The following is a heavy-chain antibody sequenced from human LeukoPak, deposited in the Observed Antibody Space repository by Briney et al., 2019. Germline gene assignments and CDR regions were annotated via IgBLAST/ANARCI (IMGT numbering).Heavy chain of an antibody. Sequence: GGSLRLSCAASRFTFNTYWMHWVRQAPGKGLVWVSRIDSDGYSTAYADSVKGRFTISRDNAKNSLYLQMNSLRAEDTAVYSCARDSLRYCSGDSCYYNYWGQGTLVTVSS. CDR2: IDSDGYST. CDR1: RFTFNTYW. V-gene: IGHV3-74*01. J-gene: IGHJ4*02. CDR3: ARDSLRYCSGDSCYYNY. D-gene: IGHD2-15*01.